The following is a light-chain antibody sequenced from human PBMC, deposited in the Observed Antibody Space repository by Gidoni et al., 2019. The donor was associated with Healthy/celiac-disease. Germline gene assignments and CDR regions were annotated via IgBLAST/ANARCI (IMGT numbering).Light chain of an antibody. CDR1: SSNIGAGYD. CDR2: GNS. J-gene: IGLJ2*01. V-gene: IGLV1-40*01. Sequence: QSVLTQPPSVSGAPGQRVTITCTVSSSNIGAGYDVHWYHQLPGTAPKLLIHGNSNRPSGVPDRFSGSKSGTSASLAITGLQAEDEADYYCQSYDSSLSVVFGGGTKLTVL. CDR3: QSYDSSLSVV.